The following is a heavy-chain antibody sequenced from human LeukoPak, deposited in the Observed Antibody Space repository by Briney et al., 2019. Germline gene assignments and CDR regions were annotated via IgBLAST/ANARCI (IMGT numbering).Heavy chain of an antibody. V-gene: IGHV1-18*01. D-gene: IGHD6-13*01. Sequence: EASVKVSCKASGYIFTTYGISWVRQAPGQGLEWMGWISAYNGNTKYAQKLQGRVTMTTDTSTSTAYMELRSLRSEDTAVYYCARDPVSSSWYSYYYYGMDVWGQGTTVTVSS. CDR3: ARDPVSSSWYSYYYYGMDV. J-gene: IGHJ6*02. CDR1: GYIFTTYG. CDR2: ISAYNGNT.